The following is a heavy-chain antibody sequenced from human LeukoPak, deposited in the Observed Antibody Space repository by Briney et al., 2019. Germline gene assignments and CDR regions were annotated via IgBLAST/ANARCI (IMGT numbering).Heavy chain of an antibody. J-gene: IGHJ4*02. Sequence: GGSLRLSCAASGFTFSNYAMSWVRQAPGKGLEWVSGISSSGSSTYYRDSVKGRFTISRDNSKNTLYLQMNSLRAEDTAVYYCAKRRVPAPAGGGLDYWGQGTLVTVSS. CDR3: AKRRVPAPAGGGLDY. CDR1: GFTFSNYA. D-gene: IGHD3-10*01. CDR2: ISSSGSST. V-gene: IGHV3-23*01.